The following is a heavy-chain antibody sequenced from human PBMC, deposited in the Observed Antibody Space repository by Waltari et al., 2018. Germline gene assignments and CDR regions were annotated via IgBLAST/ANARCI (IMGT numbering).Heavy chain of an antibody. Sequence: EVQLVQSGAEVKKPGATVKISCKASGYTFTDYYIHLVKQAPGKGLEWMGRVDPADSETIYAEKCQGRDTITADTSTDTAYMELSSLRSEDTAVYYCATVLTTVPTYWFDPWGQGTLVTVSS. D-gene: IGHD4-4*01. CDR2: VDPADSET. J-gene: IGHJ5*02. CDR3: ATVLTTVPTYWFDP. V-gene: IGHV1-69-2*01. CDR1: GYTFTDYY.